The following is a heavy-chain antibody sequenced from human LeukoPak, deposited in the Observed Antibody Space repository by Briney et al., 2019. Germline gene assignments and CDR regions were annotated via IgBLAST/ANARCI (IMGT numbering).Heavy chain of an antibody. CDR1: GFTFSSYS. D-gene: IGHD3-22*01. CDR3: ARHFKAGYYDSSGSGY. V-gene: IGHV3-21*01. CDR2: ISSSSSYI. Sequence: GGSLRLSCAASGFTFSSYSMNWVRQAPGKGLEWVSSISSSSSYIYYADSVEGRFTISRDNAKNSLYLQMNSLRAEDTAVYYCARHFKAGYYDSSGSGYWGQGTLVTVSS. J-gene: IGHJ4*02.